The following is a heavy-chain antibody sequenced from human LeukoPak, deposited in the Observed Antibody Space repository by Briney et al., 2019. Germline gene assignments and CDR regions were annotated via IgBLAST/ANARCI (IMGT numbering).Heavy chain of an antibody. Sequence: GGSLRLSCAASGFAFSTENMNWARQAPGKGLEWVSYISTGGGTIYYADSVKGRFSISRDNAKNSLYLQMNSLRAEDTALYYCATKQWLVRGWFDPWGQGTLVTVSS. D-gene: IGHD6-19*01. CDR3: ATKQWLVRGWFDP. V-gene: IGHV3-48*01. CDR2: ISTGGGTI. J-gene: IGHJ5*02. CDR1: GFAFSTEN.